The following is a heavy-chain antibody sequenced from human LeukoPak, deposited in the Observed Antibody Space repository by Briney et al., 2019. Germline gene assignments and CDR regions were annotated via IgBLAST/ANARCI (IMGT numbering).Heavy chain of an antibody. J-gene: IGHJ4*02. CDR2: INSDGSST. CDR3: ARDYKWGYDFWSGYYNEGSDY. CDR1: GFTFSSYW. Sequence: SGGSLRLSCAASGFTFSSYWMHWVRQAPGKGLVWVSRINSDGSSTSYADSVKGRFTISRDNAKNTLYLQMNSLRAEDTAVYYCARDYKWGYDFWSGYYNEGSDYWGQGTLVTVPS. V-gene: IGHV3-74*01. D-gene: IGHD3-3*01.